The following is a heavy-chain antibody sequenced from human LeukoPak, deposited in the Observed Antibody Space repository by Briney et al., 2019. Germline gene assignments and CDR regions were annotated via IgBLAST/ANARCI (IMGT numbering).Heavy chain of an antibody. D-gene: IGHD4-17*01. CDR3: AREPKTTVTTTRGAFDI. J-gene: IGHJ3*02. V-gene: IGHV4-39*07. CDR2: IYYSGST. Sequence: SETLSLTCTVSGGSISSSSYYWGWIRQPPGKGLEWIGSIYYSGSTYYNPSLKSRVTISVDTSKNQFSLKLSSVTAADTAVYYCAREPKTTVTTTRGAFDIWGQGTMVTVSS. CDR1: GGSISSSSYY.